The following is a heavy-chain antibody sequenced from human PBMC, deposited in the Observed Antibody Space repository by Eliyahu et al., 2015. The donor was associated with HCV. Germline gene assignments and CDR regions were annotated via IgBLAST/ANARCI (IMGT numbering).Heavy chain of an antibody. CDR3: VREASKPGPPKNYFDY. CDR1: GFTFSNYE. V-gene: IGHV3-48*03. Sequence: EVQLVEAGGXLVQPGRSLXLSCXASGFTFSNYEMNWIRQAPGKGLEWVSYIGSDPNAIHYADSVKGRFTISRDNAENSLYLQMDSLRAEDTAVYYCVREASKPGPPKNYFDYWGQGTLVTVSS. J-gene: IGHJ4*02. CDR2: IGSDPNAI. D-gene: IGHD1-1*01.